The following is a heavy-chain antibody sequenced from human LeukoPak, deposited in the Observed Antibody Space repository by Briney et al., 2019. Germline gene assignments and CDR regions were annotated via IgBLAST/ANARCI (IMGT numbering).Heavy chain of an antibody. Sequence: GGSLRLSCAASGFTFSDHFLDWVRQAPGKGLEWVGRTRNKANSYITEYAATVKGRFTISGDDSKDSLYLQMSSLKTDDTAMYYCASIRGTFGYWGQGTLVTVSS. CDR2: TRNKANSYIT. D-gene: IGHD1-26*01. V-gene: IGHV3-72*01. CDR1: GFTFSDHF. CDR3: ASIRGTFGY. J-gene: IGHJ4*02.